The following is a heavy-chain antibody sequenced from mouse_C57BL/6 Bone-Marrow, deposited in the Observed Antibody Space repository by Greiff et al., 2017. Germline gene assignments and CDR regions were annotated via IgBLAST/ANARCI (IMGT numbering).Heavy chain of an antibody. Sequence: QVQLQQSGPELVKPGASVKLSCKASGYTFTSYDINWVKQRPGQGLEWIGWIYPRDGSTKYNEKFKGKATFTVDTSSSTAYMELHSLTSEDSAVYFCARDCGSSYWYFDVWGTGTTVTVSS. CDR3: ARDCGSSYWYFDV. J-gene: IGHJ1*03. V-gene: IGHV1-85*01. CDR2: IYPRDGST. D-gene: IGHD1-1*01. CDR1: GYTFTSYD.